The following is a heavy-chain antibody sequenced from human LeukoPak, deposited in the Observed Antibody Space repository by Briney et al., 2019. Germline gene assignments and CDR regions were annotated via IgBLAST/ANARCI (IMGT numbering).Heavy chain of an antibody. CDR3: ARGKGVRYYYGSGSYYFDY. J-gene: IGHJ4*02. D-gene: IGHD3-10*01. Sequence: SETLSLTCTVSGGSISSSSYYWGWIRQPPGKGLEWIGSIYYSGSTYYNASLKSRVTISVDTSKNQFSLKLSSVTAADTAVYYCARGKGVRYYYGSGSYYFDYWGQGTLVTVSS. CDR1: GGSISSSSYY. CDR2: IYYSGST. V-gene: IGHV4-39*01.